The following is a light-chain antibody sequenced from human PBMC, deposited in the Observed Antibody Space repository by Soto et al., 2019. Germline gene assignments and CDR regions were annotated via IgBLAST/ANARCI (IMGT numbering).Light chain of an antibody. CDR2: STN. Sequence: QTVVTQEPSFSVSPGGTVTLTCGLTSGSVSTTYYPSWYQQTPGQAPRTRIYSTNIHSSGVPDRFSGSILGNKAALTTTGAQADDESDYHCMLYMGGGLVVFGGGTKLTVL. CDR1: SGSVSTTYY. CDR3: MLYMGGGLVV. V-gene: IGLV8-61*01. J-gene: IGLJ2*01.